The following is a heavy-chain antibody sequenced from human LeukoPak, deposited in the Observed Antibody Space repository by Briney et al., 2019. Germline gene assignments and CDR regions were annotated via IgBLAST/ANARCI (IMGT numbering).Heavy chain of an antibody. D-gene: IGHD3-10*02. CDR2: ISSSSSYI. Sequence: PGGSLRLSCAASGFTFSSYSMNWVRQAPGKGLEWVSSISSSSSYIYYADSVKGRFTISRDNAKNSLYLQMNSLRAEDTAVYYCARSSPLLFVLPDPWGQGTLVTVSS. V-gene: IGHV3-21*01. CDR3: ARSSPLLFVLPDP. CDR1: GFTFSSYS. J-gene: IGHJ5*02.